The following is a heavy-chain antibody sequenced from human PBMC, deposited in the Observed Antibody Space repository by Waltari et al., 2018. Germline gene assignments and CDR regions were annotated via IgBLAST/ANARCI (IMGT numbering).Heavy chain of an antibody. CDR3: ARTPARAAAADY. CDR1: GGSISSHH. D-gene: IGHD6-13*01. V-gene: IGHV4-59*11. CDR2: IYYSGST. J-gene: IGHJ4*02. Sequence: QVQLQESGPGLVKPSETLSLTCTVSGGSISSHHWSWIRQPPGKGLEWIGYIYYSGSTNYNPSLKSRVTISVDTSKNQFSLKLSSVTAADTAVYYCARTPARAAAADYWGQGTLVTVSS.